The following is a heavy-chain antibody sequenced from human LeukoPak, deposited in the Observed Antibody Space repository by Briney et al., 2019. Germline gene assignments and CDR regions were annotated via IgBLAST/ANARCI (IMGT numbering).Heavy chain of an antibody. J-gene: IGHJ6*02. CDR1: GYTFTSYG. D-gene: IGHD6-6*01. CDR2: ISAYNGNT. Sequence: ASVKVSCKASGYTFTSYGISWVRQAPGQGLEWMGWISAYNGNTSYAQKPQGRVTMTTDTSTSTAYMELRSLRSDDTAVYYCARYSSSAPYYYYYYGMDVWGQGTTVTVSS. V-gene: IGHV1-18*01. CDR3: ARYSSSAPYYYYYYGMDV.